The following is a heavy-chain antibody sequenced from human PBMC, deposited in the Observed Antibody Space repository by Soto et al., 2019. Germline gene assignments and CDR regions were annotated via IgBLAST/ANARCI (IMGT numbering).Heavy chain of an antibody. D-gene: IGHD1-26*01. V-gene: IGHV4-59*01. J-gene: IGHJ4*02. CDR3: ARAGYTGNYPPFDY. CDR1: GGSISGYY. Sequence: SETLSLTCTVSGGSISGYYWSWIRQPSGKGLEWIGYSGNTNYNPSLKSRVTMSIDTSKNQFSLKLSSVTAADTAVYYCARAGYTGNYPPFDYWGQGTLVTVSS. CDR2: SGNT.